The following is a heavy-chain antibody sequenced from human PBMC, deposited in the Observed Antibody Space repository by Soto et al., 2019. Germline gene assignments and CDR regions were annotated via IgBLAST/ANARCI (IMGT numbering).Heavy chain of an antibody. J-gene: IGHJ4*02. D-gene: IGHD3-10*01. Sequence: SETLSLTCAVSGGSISTTHWWTWVRQPPGKGLEWIGEIYHSGSTNYNPSLKSRVTISVDTSKNQFSLKLNSMTAADTAVYYCARHNYGSGSTYFDYWGQGTLVTVSS. CDR1: GGSISTTHW. V-gene: IGHV4-4*02. CDR3: ARHNYGSGSTYFDY. CDR2: IYHSGST.